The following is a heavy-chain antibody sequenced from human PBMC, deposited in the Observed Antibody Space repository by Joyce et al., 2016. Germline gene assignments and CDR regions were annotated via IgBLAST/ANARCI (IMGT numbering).Heavy chain of an antibody. V-gene: IGHV3-33*01. Sequence: QVQLVESGGDVVQPGRSLRLSCGASGLTFSKNGMHWVRQAPGKGLEWVGVIRYDGSNKYYTDSVKGRFTISRDNAKNTLYLQMNSLRAEDTAIYYCATQGKPVSGFLDYWGQGTLVTVSS. CDR2: IRYDGSNK. CDR1: GLTFSKNG. J-gene: IGHJ4*02. D-gene: IGHD6-19*01. CDR3: ATQGKPVSGFLDY.